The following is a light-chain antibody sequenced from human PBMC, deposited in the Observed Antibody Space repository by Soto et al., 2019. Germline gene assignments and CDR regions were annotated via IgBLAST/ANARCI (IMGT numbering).Light chain of an antibody. CDR2: AAS. Sequence: AIQLTQSPSSLYASVGDRVTITCRASQAIRTALGWYQQKPGKVPKLLIYAASILQSGVPSRFSGSGYGTDFTLTISSLQPEDFTTYYCLLDFRYFWAFGQGTKVDIK. V-gene: IGKV1-6*01. CDR1: QAIRTA. J-gene: IGKJ1*01. CDR3: LLDFRYFWA.